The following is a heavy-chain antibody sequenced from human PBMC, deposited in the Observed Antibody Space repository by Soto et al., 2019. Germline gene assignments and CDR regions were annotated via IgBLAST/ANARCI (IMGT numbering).Heavy chain of an antibody. Sequence: PSETLSLTCPVSGGSISSYYWSWIRQPPGKGLEWIGYIYYSGSTNYNPSLKSRVTISVDTSKNQFSLKLSSVTAADTAVYYCARDAYYDSSGYYLDYWGQGTLVTVSS. CDR1: GGSISSYY. D-gene: IGHD3-22*01. J-gene: IGHJ4*02. CDR3: ARDAYYDSSGYYLDY. V-gene: IGHV4-59*01. CDR2: IYYSGST.